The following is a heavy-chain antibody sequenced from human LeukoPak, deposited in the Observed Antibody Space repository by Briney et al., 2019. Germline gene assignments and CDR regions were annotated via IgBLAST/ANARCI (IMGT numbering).Heavy chain of an antibody. J-gene: IGHJ4*02. V-gene: IGHV4-39*07. Sequence: SETLSLTCTVSGGSISSSSYYWSWIRQPPGKGLEWIGEIIHSGRTYYNPSLKSRVTISVDTSKNQFSLKLNSVTAADTAVYYCARGLQPYGYYRDYWGQGTLVTVSS. CDR1: GGSISSSSYY. CDR2: IIHSGRT. D-gene: IGHD4-17*01. CDR3: ARGLQPYGYYRDY.